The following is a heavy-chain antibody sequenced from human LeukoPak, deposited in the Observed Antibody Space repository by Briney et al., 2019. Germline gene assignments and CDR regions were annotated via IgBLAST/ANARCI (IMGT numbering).Heavy chain of an antibody. Sequence: QPGGSLRLSCAASGFTFSSYAMSWVRRAPGKGLEWVSAISGSGGSTYYADSVKGRFTISRDNAKNSLYLHMNSLRVDDTAVYYCARDSRLEYDGTYHFDLWGQGTLVTVSS. CDR2: ISGSGGST. D-gene: IGHD1-26*01. CDR3: ARDSRLEYDGTYHFDL. V-gene: IGHV3-23*01. CDR1: GFTFSSYA. J-gene: IGHJ4*02.